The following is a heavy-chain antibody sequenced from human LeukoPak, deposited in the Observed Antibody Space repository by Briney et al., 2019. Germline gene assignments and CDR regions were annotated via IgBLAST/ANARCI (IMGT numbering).Heavy chain of an antibody. CDR2: MNPNSGNT. CDR3: ARGGPPRYSSSWFVTFDI. Sequence: ASVKVSCKASGYTFTSYDINWVRQATGQGLEWMGWMNPNSGNTGYAQKFQGRVTMTRNTSISTACMELSSLRSEDTAVYYCARGGPPRYSSSWFVTFDIWGQGTMVTVSS. CDR1: GYTFTSYD. J-gene: IGHJ3*02. D-gene: IGHD6-13*01. V-gene: IGHV1-8*01.